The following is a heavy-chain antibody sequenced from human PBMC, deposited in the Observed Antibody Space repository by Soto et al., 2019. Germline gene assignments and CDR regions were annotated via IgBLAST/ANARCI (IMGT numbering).Heavy chain of an antibody. CDR3: AKDIGGTEITGILGE. V-gene: IGHV3-9*01. CDR2: INYNSVSI. Sequence: EVRLVESGGGLVQPGRSLRLSCAASGFTFDDYALHWVRQAPGKGLEWVSFINYNSVSIGYADSVRGRFTVSRDNAKNSLHLQMNSLGNGDTGYYFCAKDIGGTEITGILGEWGRGTLVIVSS. D-gene: IGHD1-20*01. CDR1: GFTFDDYA. J-gene: IGHJ4*02.